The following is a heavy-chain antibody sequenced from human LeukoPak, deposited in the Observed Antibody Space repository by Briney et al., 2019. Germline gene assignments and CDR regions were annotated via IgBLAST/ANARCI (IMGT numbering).Heavy chain of an antibody. Sequence: PGGSLRLSCAASGFTFSSYSMNWARQAPGKGLEWVSSISSSSSYIYYADSVKGRFTISRDNAKNSLYLQMNSLRAEDTAVYYCARDGGGIWFDPWGQGTLVTVSS. CDR1: GFTFSSYS. V-gene: IGHV3-21*01. CDR3: ARDGGGIWFDP. J-gene: IGHJ5*02. CDR2: ISSSSSYI. D-gene: IGHD3-16*01.